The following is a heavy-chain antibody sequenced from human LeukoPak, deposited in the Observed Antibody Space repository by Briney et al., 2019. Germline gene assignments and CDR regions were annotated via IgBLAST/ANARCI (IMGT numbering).Heavy chain of an antibody. CDR1: GFTFSSYA. Sequence: GSLRLSCAASGFTFSSYAMSWVRRAPGKGLEWLSAMSGSGSSTYYADSVKGRFTISRDNSNNTLYLQMNSLRAEDTAVYYCAGGAGVYYYGLDVWGQGTTVTVSS. V-gene: IGHV3-23*01. CDR2: MSGSGSST. CDR3: AGGAGVYYYGLDV. J-gene: IGHJ6*02.